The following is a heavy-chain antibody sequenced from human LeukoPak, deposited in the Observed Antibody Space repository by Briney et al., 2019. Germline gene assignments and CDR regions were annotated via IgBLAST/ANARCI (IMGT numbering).Heavy chain of an antibody. CDR1: EFTVDDTY. CDR2: VYSGGRT. Sequence: GGSLRLSCAASEFTVDDTYMSWVRQAPGKGLEWVSVVYSGGRTFYADSVKGRFTISRDNSKNTVYLQMNSLRADDTAVYYCARQAAAGLDYWGQGTLVTVSS. D-gene: IGHD6-13*01. V-gene: IGHV3-66*02. J-gene: IGHJ4*02. CDR3: ARQAAAGLDY.